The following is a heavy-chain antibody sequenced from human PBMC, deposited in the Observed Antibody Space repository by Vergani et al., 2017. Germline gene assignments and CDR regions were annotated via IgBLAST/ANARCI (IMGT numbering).Heavy chain of an antibody. CDR3: ARGGFGVVLDV. CDR1: GGSISSGGYS. V-gene: IGHV4-30-2*01. D-gene: IGHD3-10*01. Sequence: QVQLQESGSGLVKPSQTLSLTCAVSGGSISSGGYSWSWIRQPPGKGLEWIGYIYHSGSTYYNPSLKSRVTISVDRSKNQFSLKLSSVTAADTAVYYCARGGFGVVLDVWGQGTTVTVSS. CDR2: IYHSGST. J-gene: IGHJ6*02.